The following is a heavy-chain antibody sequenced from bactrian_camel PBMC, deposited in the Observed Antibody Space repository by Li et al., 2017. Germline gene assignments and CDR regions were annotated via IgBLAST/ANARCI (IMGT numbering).Heavy chain of an antibody. CDR3: VRDREITGFFFEY. Sequence: LVESGGGLVQPGGSLRLSCAASGYLSKRCMAWFRQAPGKEREGVAAIVTGGGNTYYAGSVDGRFTISRDNAKNTVYLQMNSLKPEDTAVYYCVRDREITGFFFEYWGQGTQVTVS. D-gene: IGHD7*01. CDR2: IVTGGGNT. V-gene: IGHV3S25*01. CDR1: GYLSKRC. J-gene: IGHJ4*01.